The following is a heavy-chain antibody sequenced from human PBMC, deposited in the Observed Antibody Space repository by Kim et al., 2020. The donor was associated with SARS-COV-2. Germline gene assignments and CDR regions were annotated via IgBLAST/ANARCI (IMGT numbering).Heavy chain of an antibody. J-gene: IGHJ4*02. Sequence: SETLSLTCTVSGVSISSSSYYWGWIRQPPGKGLEWIGSIYYSGSTYYNPSLKSRVTISVDTSKNQFSLKLSSVTAADTAVYYCAREGSGGYDYLVQGTLV. V-gene: IGHV4-39*02. D-gene: IGHD2-15*01. CDR2: IYYSGST. CDR3: AREGSGGYDY. CDR1: GVSISSSSYY.